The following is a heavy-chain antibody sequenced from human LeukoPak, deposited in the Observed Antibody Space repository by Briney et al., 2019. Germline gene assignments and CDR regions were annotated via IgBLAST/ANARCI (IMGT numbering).Heavy chain of an antibody. D-gene: IGHD3-10*01. J-gene: IGHJ6*02. CDR2: IYHSGST. CDR1: GGSISSGGYS. V-gene: IGHV4-30-2*01. Sequence: PSETLSLTCAVSGGSISSGGYSWSWIRQPPGKGLEWIGYIYHSGSTYYNPSLKSRVTISVDRSKNQFSLRLSSVTAADTAVYYCARRVTLVRGVYYSGMDVWGQGTTVTVSS. CDR3: ARRVTLVRGVYYSGMDV.